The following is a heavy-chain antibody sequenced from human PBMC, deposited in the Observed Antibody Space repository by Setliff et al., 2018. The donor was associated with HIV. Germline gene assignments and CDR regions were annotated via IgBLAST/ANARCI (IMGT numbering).Heavy chain of an antibody. V-gene: IGHV1-2*02. CDR2: IDPHTGGP. Sequence: VASVKVSCKASGYTFTGHYMHWVRQAPGQGLQWMGWIDPHTGGPQYSQKFLGRVTMTRDTSISTVYMELTSLRSDDTAIYYCARRGRQQSDAFDIWGQGTMV. J-gene: IGHJ3*02. D-gene: IGHD6-13*01. CDR3: ARRGRQQSDAFDI. CDR1: GYTFTGHY.